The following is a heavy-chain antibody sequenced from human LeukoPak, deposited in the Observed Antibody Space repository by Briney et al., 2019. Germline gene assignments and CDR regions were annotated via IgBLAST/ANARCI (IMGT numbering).Heavy chain of an antibody. CDR1: GYTFTGYY. J-gene: IGHJ5*02. Sequence: ASVKVSCKASGYTFTGYYMHWVRQAPGQGLEWMGWINPNSGGTNYAQKFQGRVTMTRDTSISTAYMELSRLRSDDTAVYYCARDNFSTVVTAGNWFDPWGQGTLVTVSS. CDR3: ARDNFSTVVTAGNWFDP. CDR2: INPNSGGT. V-gene: IGHV1-2*02. D-gene: IGHD4-23*01.